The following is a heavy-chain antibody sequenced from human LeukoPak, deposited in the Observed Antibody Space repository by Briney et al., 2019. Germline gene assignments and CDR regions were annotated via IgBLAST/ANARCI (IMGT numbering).Heavy chain of an antibody. Sequence: PSETLSLTCTVPGDSISSYYWSWIRQPAGKGLEWIGRVYVTGSTNLNPALLSRVTMSVDTSKNQFSLKLTSVTAADTAVYYCARDRQWLVDHWGQGTLVTVSS. V-gene: IGHV4-4*07. D-gene: IGHD6-19*01. J-gene: IGHJ5*02. CDR1: GDSISSYY. CDR2: VYVTGST. CDR3: ARDRQWLVDH.